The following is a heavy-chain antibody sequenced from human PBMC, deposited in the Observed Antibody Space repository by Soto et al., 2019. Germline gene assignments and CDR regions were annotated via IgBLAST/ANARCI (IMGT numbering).Heavy chain of an antibody. V-gene: IGHV4-34*01. Sequence: PSETLSLTCAVYGGSFSGYYWSWIRQPPGKGLEWIGEINHSGSTNYNPSLKSRVTISVDTSKNQFSLKLSSVTAADTAVYYCARSGAGTTFYYYYYYMDVWGKGTTVTVS. CDR2: INHSGST. CDR3: ARSGAGTTFYYYYYYMDV. CDR1: GGSFSGYY. D-gene: IGHD1-1*01. J-gene: IGHJ6*03.